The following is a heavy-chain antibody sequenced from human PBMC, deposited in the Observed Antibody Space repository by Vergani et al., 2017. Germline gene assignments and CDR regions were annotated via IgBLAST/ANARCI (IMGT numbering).Heavy chain of an antibody. CDR1: GFTFSSYE. CDR2: ISSSGSTI. CDR3: AVDTAAIAFDI. D-gene: IGHD2-2*02. V-gene: IGHV3-48*03. Sequence: EVQLVESGGGLVQPGGSLRLSCAASGFTFSSYEMNWVRQVPGKGLEWVSYISSSGSTIYYADSVKGRFTISRDNAKNSLYLQMNSLRAEDTAVYYCAVDTAAIAFDIWGQGTMVTGSS. J-gene: IGHJ3*02.